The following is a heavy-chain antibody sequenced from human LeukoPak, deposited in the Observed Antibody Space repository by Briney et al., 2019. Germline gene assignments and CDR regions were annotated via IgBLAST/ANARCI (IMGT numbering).Heavy chain of an antibody. J-gene: IGHJ4*02. D-gene: IGHD4-17*01. CDR3: ATYGDYVGGAFDY. Sequence: PGGSLRLSCAASGFTFSSYWMSWVRQAPGKGLEWVANIKQDGSEKYYVDSVKGRFTISRDNAKNSLYLQMNSLRAEDTAVYYCATYGDYVGGAFDYWGQGTLVTVSS. CDR2: IKQDGSEK. V-gene: IGHV3-7*01. CDR1: GFTFSSYW.